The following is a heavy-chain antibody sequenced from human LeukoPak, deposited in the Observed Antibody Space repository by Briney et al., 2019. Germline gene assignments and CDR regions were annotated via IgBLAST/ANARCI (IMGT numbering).Heavy chain of an antibody. V-gene: IGHV1-46*01. J-gene: IGHJ4*02. CDR2: INPSGGST. D-gene: IGHD6-6*01. CDR1: GYTFTSYY. CDR3: ARAGSSRDRSRNGGPGY. Sequence: ASVKVSCKASGYTFTSYYMHWVRQAPGQGLEWMGIINPSGGSTSYAQKFQGRVTMTRDTSTSTVYMELSSLRSEDTAVYYCARAGSSRDRSRNGGPGYWGQGTLVTVS.